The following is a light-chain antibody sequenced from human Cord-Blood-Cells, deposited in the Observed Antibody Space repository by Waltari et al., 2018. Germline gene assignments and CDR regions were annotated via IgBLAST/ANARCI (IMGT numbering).Light chain of an antibody. Sequence: ELAMTQSPATLSVSPGERATLSCRASQSVSSNLAWYQQKPGQAPRLLIYGASTRATGIPARFSGSGSVTECTLTISSLQSEDFAVYYCQQYNNWPPYTFGQGTKLEIK. CDR2: GAS. J-gene: IGKJ2*01. CDR3: QQYNNWPPYT. CDR1: QSVSSN. V-gene: IGKV3-15*01.